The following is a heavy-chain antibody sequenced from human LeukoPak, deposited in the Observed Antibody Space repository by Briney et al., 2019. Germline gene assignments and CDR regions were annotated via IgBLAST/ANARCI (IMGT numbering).Heavy chain of an antibody. V-gene: IGHV4-39*01. J-gene: IGHJ4*02. CDR2: IYYSGST. CDR1: GGSISSSSYY. D-gene: IGHD6-19*01. Sequence: PSETLSLTCTVSGGSISSSSYYWGWIRQPPGKGLEWIGSIYYSGSTYYNPSLKSRVTISVDTSKNQFSLKLSSVTAADTAVYYCARHLGSGTLAIDYWGQGTLVTVPS. CDR3: ARHLGSGTLAIDY.